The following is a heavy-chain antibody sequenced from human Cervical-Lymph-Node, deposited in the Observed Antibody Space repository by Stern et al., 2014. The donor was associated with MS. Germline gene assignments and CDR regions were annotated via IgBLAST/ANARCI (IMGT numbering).Heavy chain of an antibody. V-gene: IGHV1-3*01. J-gene: IGHJ4*02. CDR1: GYTFTSYA. D-gene: IGHD3-16*01. CDR3: ARNRVWGGTDY. Sequence: QVQLVQSGAEVKKPGASVKVSCKASGYTFTSYAMHWVRQAPGQRLEWMVWIIAGNGNTKYSQKFQGRVTITRDTSASTAYMELSSLRSEDTAVYYCARNRVWGGTDYWGQGTLVTVSS. CDR2: IIAGNGNT.